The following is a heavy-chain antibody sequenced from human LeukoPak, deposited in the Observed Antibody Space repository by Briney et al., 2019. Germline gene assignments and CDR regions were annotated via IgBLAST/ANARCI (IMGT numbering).Heavy chain of an antibody. CDR3: ARRRFIAARRWFDP. Sequence: HPSETLSLTCAVYGGSFSGYYWSWIRQPPGKGLEWIGEINHSGSTNYNPSLKSRVTISVDTSKNQFSLKLSSVTAADTAVYYCARRRFIAARRWFDPWGQETLVTVSS. D-gene: IGHD6-6*01. V-gene: IGHV4-34*01. J-gene: IGHJ5*02. CDR1: GGSFSGYY. CDR2: INHSGST.